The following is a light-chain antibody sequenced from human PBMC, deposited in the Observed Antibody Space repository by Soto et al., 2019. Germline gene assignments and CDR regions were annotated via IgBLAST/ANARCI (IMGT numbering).Light chain of an antibody. V-gene: IGKV3-15*01. Sequence: EIVMTQSPATLSVSPGERATLSCRASQSVSTYLAWYQQKSGQAPRLLIYGASTRATGIPARFSGSGSGTEVTLTISSLQSEDFAVYYCQQYNIWPPYTFGQGTKLEIK. CDR2: GAS. J-gene: IGKJ2*01. CDR3: QQYNIWPPYT. CDR1: QSVSTY.